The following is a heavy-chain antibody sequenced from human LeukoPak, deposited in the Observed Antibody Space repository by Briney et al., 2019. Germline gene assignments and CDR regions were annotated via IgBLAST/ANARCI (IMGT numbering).Heavy chain of an antibody. J-gene: IGHJ4*02. CDR3: ASLNWNDYYFDY. CDR2: IYSGGSI. V-gene: IGHV3-53*01. CDR1: GFTVSSNY. Sequence: GGSLRLSCAASGFTVSSNYMSWVRQAPGKGLEWVSVIYSGGSIYYADSVKGRFTISRDNSKNTLYLQMNSLRAEDTAVYYCASLNWNDYYFDYWGQGTLVTVSS. D-gene: IGHD1-1*01.